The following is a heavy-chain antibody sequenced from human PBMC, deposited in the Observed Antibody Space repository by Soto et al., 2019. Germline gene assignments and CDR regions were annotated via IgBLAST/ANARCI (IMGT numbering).Heavy chain of an antibody. CDR1: GGTFSSYA. CDR2: IIPIFGTA. CDR3: ARDRSGYSHSGDGMDA. Sequence: QVQLVQSGAEVKKPGSSVKVSCKASGGTFSSYAISWVRQAPGQGLEWMGGIIPIFGTANYAQKFQGRVTITADKSTSTAYMELSSLRSEDTAVYYCARDRSGYSHSGDGMDAWGQGTTVTVSS. J-gene: IGHJ6*02. V-gene: IGHV1-69*06. D-gene: IGHD5-18*01.